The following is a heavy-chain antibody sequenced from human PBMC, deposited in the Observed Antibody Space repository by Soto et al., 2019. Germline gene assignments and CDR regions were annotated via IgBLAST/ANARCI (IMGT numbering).Heavy chain of an antibody. CDR2: ISYDGSNK. Sequence: QVQLVESGGGVVQPGRSLRLSCAASGFTFSSYGMHWVRQAPGKGLEWVAVISYDGSNKYYADSVKGRFTISRDNSKNTLYLQMNSLRAEDTAVYYCAKEAYLGTRAYYYYYGMDVWGQGTTVTVSS. CDR1: GFTFSSYG. D-gene: IGHD6-13*01. V-gene: IGHV3-30*18. CDR3: AKEAYLGTRAYYYYYGMDV. J-gene: IGHJ6*02.